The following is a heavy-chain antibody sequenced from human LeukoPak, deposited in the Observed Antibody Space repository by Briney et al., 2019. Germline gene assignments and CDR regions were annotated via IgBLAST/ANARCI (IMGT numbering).Heavy chain of an antibody. J-gene: IGHJ6*02. V-gene: IGHV4-30-2*01. CDR2: IYHSGST. CDR1: GGSISSGGYS. D-gene: IGHD6-13*01. CDR3: ARDSASGPYYYGMDV. Sequence: SQTLSLTCAVSGGSISSGGYSWRWIRQPPGKGLVWIGYIYHSGSTYYNPSLKSRVTISVDRSKNQFSLKLSSVTAADTAVYYCARDSASGPYYYGMDVWGQGTTVTVSS.